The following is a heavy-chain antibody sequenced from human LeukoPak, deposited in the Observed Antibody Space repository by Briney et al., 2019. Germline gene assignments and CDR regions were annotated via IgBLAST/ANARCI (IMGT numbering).Heavy chain of an antibody. CDR2: INPNSGDT. Sequence: ASVKVSCKASGYTFAGYYMHWVRQAPGQGLESMGWINPNSGDTNNAQKFQGRVTMTSDTSISTAYMELSSLTSDDTAVYYCARAVAAIVNWFDPWGQGTLVTVSS. V-gene: IGHV1-2*02. CDR1: GYTFAGYY. D-gene: IGHD6-13*01. J-gene: IGHJ5*02. CDR3: ARAVAAIVNWFDP.